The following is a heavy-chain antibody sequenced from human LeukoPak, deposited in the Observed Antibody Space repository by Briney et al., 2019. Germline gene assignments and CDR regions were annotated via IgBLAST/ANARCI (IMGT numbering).Heavy chain of an antibody. CDR2: ISAYNGNT. J-gene: IGHJ4*02. Sequence: GASVKVSCKASGYIFTGYYMHWVRQAPGQGLEWMGWISAYNGNTHYAQKLQGRVTMTTDTSTSTVYMELRSLRSDDTAVYYYARGSPPRRNYDSRGYYSYYFDYWGQGTLVTVSS. CDR3: ARGSPPRRNYDSRGYYSYYFDY. V-gene: IGHV1-18*04. CDR1: GYIFTGYY. D-gene: IGHD3-22*01.